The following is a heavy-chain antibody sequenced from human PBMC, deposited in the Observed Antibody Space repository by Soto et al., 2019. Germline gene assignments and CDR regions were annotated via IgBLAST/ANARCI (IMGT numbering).Heavy chain of an antibody. J-gene: IGHJ4*02. CDR2: IYHSGST. Sequence: KTXETLSLTCAVSSDSISSSTWWSCVRQPPGRGLEWIGEIYHSGSTNYNPSLKSRVTFSVDKSKHQFSLNLSSVTAADTAVFYCASSPGSLAGDYWGLGTLVTVSS. CDR1: SDSISSSTW. CDR3: ASSPGSLAGDY. D-gene: IGHD2-15*01. V-gene: IGHV4-4*02.